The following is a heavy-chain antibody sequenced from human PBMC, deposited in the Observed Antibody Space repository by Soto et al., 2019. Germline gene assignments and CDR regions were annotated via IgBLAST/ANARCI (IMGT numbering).Heavy chain of an antibody. J-gene: IGHJ5*02. Sequence: QVQLVQSGAEVKKPGSSVKVSCKASGGTFSSYTISWVRQAPGQGLEWMGRIIPILGIANYAQKFQGRVTITADKSTSTAYMELSSLRSEDTAVYYCARGGYYDSSGYYITNWFDPWGQGTLVTVSS. V-gene: IGHV1-69*02. D-gene: IGHD3-22*01. CDR1: GGTFSSYT. CDR3: ARGGYYDSSGYYITNWFDP. CDR2: IIPILGIA.